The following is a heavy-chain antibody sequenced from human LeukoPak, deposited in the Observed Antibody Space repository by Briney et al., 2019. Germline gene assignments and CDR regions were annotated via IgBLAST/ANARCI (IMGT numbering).Heavy chain of an antibody. V-gene: IGHV4-39*01. Sequence: SETLSLTCTVSGGSISSSSYYWGWIRQPPGKGLEWIGSIYYSGSTYYNPSLKSRVTISVDTSKNQFSLKLSSVTAADTAVYYCARAPRDYYDSSGYYYGFMYYFDYWGQGTLVTVSS. CDR1: GGSISSSSYY. D-gene: IGHD3-22*01. CDR3: ARAPRDYYDSSGYYYGFMYYFDY. J-gene: IGHJ4*02. CDR2: IYYSGST.